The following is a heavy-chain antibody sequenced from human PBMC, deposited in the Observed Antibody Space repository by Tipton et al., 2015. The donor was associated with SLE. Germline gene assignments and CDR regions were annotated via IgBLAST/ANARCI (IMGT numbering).Heavy chain of an antibody. Sequence: LRLSCTVSGGSISSYYWSWIRQPPGKGLEWIGEINHSGSTNYNPSLKSRVTISVDTSKNQFSLKLSSVTAADTAVYYCARHRGTPRRAFDIWGQGTMVTVSS. CDR2: INHSGST. CDR1: GGSISSYY. D-gene: IGHD1-14*01. J-gene: IGHJ3*02. CDR3: ARHRGTPRRAFDI. V-gene: IGHV4-34*01.